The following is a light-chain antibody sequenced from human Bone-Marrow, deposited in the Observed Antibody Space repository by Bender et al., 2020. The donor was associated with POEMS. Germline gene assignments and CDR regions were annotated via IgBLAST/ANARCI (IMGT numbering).Light chain of an antibody. CDR2: DVR. J-gene: IGLJ3*02. CDR3: SAYTSSGTLL. Sequence: QSALTQPASVSGSPGQSITISCTGTSSDVGGYDYVSWYQQHPGKAPKLTLYDVRSRPSGVSDRFSGSKFGNTASLTISGLQAEDEAHYYCSAYTSSGTLLFGGGTKLTVL. CDR1: SSDVGGYDY. V-gene: IGLV2-14*03.